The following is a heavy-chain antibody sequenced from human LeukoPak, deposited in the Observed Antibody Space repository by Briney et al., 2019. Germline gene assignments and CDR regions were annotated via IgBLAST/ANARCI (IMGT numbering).Heavy chain of an antibody. CDR3: AREENWFDP. V-gene: IGHV4-59*01. CDR1: GGSISSYY. J-gene: IGHJ5*02. CDR2: IYYSGGT. Sequence: SGTLSLTCTVSGGSISSYYWSWIRQPPGKGLEWIGYIYYSGGTDYNPSLKSRVTISVDTSKNQFSLKLSSVTAADTAVYYCAREENWFDPWGQGTLVTV.